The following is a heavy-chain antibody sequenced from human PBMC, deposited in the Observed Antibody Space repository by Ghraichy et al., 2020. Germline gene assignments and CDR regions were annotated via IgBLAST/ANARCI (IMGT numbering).Heavy chain of an antibody. CDR3: ARGSYPLNY. D-gene: IGHD1-26*01. Sequence: GGSLRLSCAASGFTFGSYWMGWVRQAPGKGLEWVANIKEDRSENHYVDSVKGRFTISRDNAENSLYLQMNSLGVEDTAVYYCARGSYPLNYWGQGPLVTVSS. CDR2: IKEDRSEN. CDR1: GFTFGSYW. V-gene: IGHV3-7*03. J-gene: IGHJ4*02.